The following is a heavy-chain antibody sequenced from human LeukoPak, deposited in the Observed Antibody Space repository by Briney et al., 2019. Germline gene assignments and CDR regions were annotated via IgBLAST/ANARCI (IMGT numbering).Heavy chain of an antibody. Sequence: SETLSLTCTVSGGSISSYYWSWIRQPPGKGLEWIGYIYYSGSTNYNPSLKSRVTISVDTSKNQFSLKLSSVTVADTAVYYCARGYGSGSYWNYYYMDVWGKGTTVTISS. V-gene: IGHV4-59*01. CDR3: ARGYGSGSYWNYYYMDV. CDR2: IYYSGST. D-gene: IGHD3-10*01. J-gene: IGHJ6*03. CDR1: GGSISSYY.